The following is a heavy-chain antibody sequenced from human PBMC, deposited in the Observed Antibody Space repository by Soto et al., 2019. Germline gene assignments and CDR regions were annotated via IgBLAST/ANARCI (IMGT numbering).Heavy chain of an antibody. CDR2: ISVASGNT. CDR1: GYTFSSHT. Sequence: QVQLVQSGAEVKKPGASVKVSCKASGYTFSSHTMHWVRQAPGQRLEWMAWISVASGNTKYSQRFQGRVTITGDTSASTTYMELSSLTSEDTAVYYCARDGTMSENDYWGQGTLVTVSS. V-gene: IGHV1-3*01. D-gene: IGHD1-26*01. CDR3: ARDGTMSENDY. J-gene: IGHJ4*02.